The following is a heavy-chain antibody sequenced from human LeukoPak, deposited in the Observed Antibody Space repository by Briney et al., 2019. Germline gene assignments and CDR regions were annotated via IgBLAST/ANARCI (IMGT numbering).Heavy chain of an antibody. Sequence: PSETLSLTCTVSGGSISSSSYYWGWIRQPPGKGLEWIGSIYYSGSTYYNPSLKSRVTISVDTSKNQFPLKLSSVTAADTAVYYCARERRYCSSTSCMGVFDYWGQGTLVTVSS. V-gene: IGHV4-39*06. CDR1: GGSISSSSYY. CDR3: ARERRYCSSTSCMGVFDY. D-gene: IGHD2-2*01. J-gene: IGHJ4*02. CDR2: IYYSGST.